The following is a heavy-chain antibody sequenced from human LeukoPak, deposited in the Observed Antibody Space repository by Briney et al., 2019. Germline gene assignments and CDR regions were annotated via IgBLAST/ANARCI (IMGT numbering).Heavy chain of an antibody. CDR1: GFSFSTYD. CDR3: AKNTSGSYFDH. V-gene: IGHV3-23*01. Sequence: PGRSLRLSCAVSGFSFSTYDMTWVSQAPGKGLEWVSAISGSVRSTSYADSVKGRFTISRDNSKNTLYLQMNSLRAEDTAVYYCAKNTSGSYFDHWGQGKLVTVTS. CDR2: ISGSVRST. D-gene: IGHD1-26*01. J-gene: IGHJ4*02.